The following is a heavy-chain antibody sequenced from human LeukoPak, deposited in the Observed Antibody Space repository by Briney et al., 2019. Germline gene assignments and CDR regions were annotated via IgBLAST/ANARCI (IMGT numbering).Heavy chain of an antibody. Sequence: GGSLRLSCEASGFTFSSYAIRWVRQAPGTGLEWVSLIYSGGSTCYADSVKGRFTISRDNSKNTLYLQMNNLRAEDTAVYYCARESVGSDYFDFWGQGTLVTVSS. CDR2: IYSGGST. J-gene: IGHJ4*02. D-gene: IGHD1-26*01. CDR1: GFTFSSYA. V-gene: IGHV3-23*03. CDR3: ARESVGSDYFDF.